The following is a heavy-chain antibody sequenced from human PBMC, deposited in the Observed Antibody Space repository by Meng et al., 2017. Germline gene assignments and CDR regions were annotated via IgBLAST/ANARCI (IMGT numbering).Heavy chain of an antibody. Sequence: SETLSLTCAVSGYSISSGYYWGWLRQPQGKGLEWSGSIYHSGSTYYNPSLKSRVTISVDTSKNQFSLKLSSVTAADTAVYYCARRGDSSGYYDTYSGYGYFDIWGRGTMVTVSS. CDR3: ARRGDSSGYYDTYSGYGYFDI. V-gene: IGHV4-38-2*01. CDR1: GYSISSGYY. D-gene: IGHD3-22*01. CDR2: IYHSGST. J-gene: IGHJ2*01.